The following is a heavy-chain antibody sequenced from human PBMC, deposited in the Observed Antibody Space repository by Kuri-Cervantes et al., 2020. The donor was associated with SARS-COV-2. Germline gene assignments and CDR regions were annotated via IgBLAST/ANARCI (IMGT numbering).Heavy chain of an antibody. V-gene: IGHV3-9*01. Sequence: SLKISCAASGFTVSSNYMSWVRQAPGKGLEWVSGISWNSGSIGYADSVKGRFTISRDNAKNSLYLQMNSLRTEDTAFYYCAKDYSLGRYTDYWGQGTLVTVSS. D-gene: IGHD3-16*02. CDR3: AKDYSLGRYTDY. CDR2: ISWNSGSI. CDR1: GFTVSSNY. J-gene: IGHJ4*02.